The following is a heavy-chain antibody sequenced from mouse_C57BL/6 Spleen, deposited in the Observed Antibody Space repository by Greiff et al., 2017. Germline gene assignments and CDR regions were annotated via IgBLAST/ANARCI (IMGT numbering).Heavy chain of an antibody. J-gene: IGHJ4*01. CDR2: ISSGSSTI. CDR1: GFTFSDYG. CDR3: ARGGSDYYGIAMDY. V-gene: IGHV5-17*01. Sequence: EVMLVESGGGLVKPGGSLKLSCAASGFTFSDYGMHWVRQAPEKGLEWVAYISSGSSTIYYADTVKGRFTISRDNAKNTLFLQMTSLRSEDTAMYYCARGGSDYYGIAMDYWGQGTSVTVSS. D-gene: IGHD1-1*01.